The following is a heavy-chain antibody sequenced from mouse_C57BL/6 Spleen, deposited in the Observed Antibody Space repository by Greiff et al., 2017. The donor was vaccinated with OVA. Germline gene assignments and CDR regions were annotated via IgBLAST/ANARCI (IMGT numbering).Heavy chain of an antibody. J-gene: IGHJ1*03. CDR2: ISGRGGNT. CDR3: AREGDFDV. Sequence: EVQVVESGGGLVKPGGSLKLSCAASGFTFSSYTMSWVRQTPEKRLEWVATISGRGGNTYYPDSVKGRFTISRDNAKNTLYLQMSSLRSEDTALYYCAREGDFDVWGTGTTVTVSS. V-gene: IGHV5-9*01. CDR1: GFTFSSYT.